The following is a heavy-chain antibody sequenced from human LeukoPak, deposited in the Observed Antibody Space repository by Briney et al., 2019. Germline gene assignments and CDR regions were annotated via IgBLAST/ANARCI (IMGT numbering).Heavy chain of an antibody. CDR2: ISGSGGST. CDR3: AKYRETDYGDYDAFDI. Sequence: PGGSLRLSCAASGFTFSSYAMSWVRQAPGKGLEWVSAISGSGGSTYYADSVKGRFTISRDNSKNTLYLQMNSLRAEDTAVYYCAKYRETDYGDYDAFDIWGQGTMVTASS. D-gene: IGHD4-17*01. J-gene: IGHJ3*02. CDR1: GFTFSSYA. V-gene: IGHV3-23*01.